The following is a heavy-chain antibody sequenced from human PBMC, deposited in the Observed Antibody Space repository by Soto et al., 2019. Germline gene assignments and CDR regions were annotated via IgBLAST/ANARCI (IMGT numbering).Heavy chain of an antibody. J-gene: IGHJ4*02. Sequence: SETLSLTCTVSGGSISSYYWSWIRQPPGKGLEWIGYIYYTGSTNYNPSLKSRVTISVDTSKNQFSLKLSSVTAADTAVYYCVRAPPMVRGVIKRYFDYWGQGTLVTVSS. V-gene: IGHV4-59*12. CDR2: IYYTGST. CDR3: VRAPPMVRGVIKRYFDY. D-gene: IGHD3-10*01. CDR1: GGSISSYY.